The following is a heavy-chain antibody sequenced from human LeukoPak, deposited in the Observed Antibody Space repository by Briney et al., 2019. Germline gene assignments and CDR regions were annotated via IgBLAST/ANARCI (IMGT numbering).Heavy chain of an antibody. J-gene: IGHJ4*02. Sequence: ASVKVSCKASGYTFTSYGISWVRQAPGQGLEWMGWISAYNGNTNYAQKLQGRVTMTTDTSTSTAYMELSSLRSEDTAVYYCATDLSSSGSYYEVHYWGQGTLVTVSS. CDR2: ISAYNGNT. CDR3: ATDLSSSGSYYEVHY. D-gene: IGHD1-26*01. CDR1: GYTFTSYG. V-gene: IGHV1-18*01.